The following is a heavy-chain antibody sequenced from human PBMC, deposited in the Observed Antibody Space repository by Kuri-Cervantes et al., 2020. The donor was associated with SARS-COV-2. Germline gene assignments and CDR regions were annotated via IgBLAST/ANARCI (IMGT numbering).Heavy chain of an antibody. D-gene: IGHD1-7*01. Sequence: SCTVSGGSISSGVYYWSWIRQHPGKGLEWIGYIYYSGSTYYNPSRKSRVTISVDTSKNQFSQKLGSVTAADTAVYYCASLRRYNWNYSPFDYWGQGTLVTVSS. CDR3: ASLRRYNWNYSPFDY. V-gene: IGHV4-31*02. CDR1: GGSISSGVYY. J-gene: IGHJ4*02. CDR2: IYYSGST.